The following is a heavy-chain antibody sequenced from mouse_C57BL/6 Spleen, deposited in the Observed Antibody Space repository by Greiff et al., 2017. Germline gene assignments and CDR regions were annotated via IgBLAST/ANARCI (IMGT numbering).Heavy chain of an antibody. Sequence: QVQLQQPGAELVQPGASVKLSCKASGYTFTSYWMHWVKQRPGQGLEWIGMIHPNSGSTNYNEKFKSKATLTVDKSSSTAYMQLSSLTSEDSAVXDCARDDSNYPLDYWGQGTTLTVSS. D-gene: IGHD2-5*01. CDR1: GYTFTSYW. CDR2: IHPNSGST. J-gene: IGHJ2*01. CDR3: ARDDSNYPLDY. V-gene: IGHV1-64*01.